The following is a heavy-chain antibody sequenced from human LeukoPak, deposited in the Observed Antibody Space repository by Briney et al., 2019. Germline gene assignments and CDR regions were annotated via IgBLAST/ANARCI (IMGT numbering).Heavy chain of an antibody. D-gene: IGHD5-12*01. Sequence: PGRTLRLSRAASGFTFSIYWMSWVTQAPSKGLEGVTNIKQDGSEKFYVDSVKGRFTISRDNAKNSLYLQMNSLRAEDTAVYYCARRDGTGYVGSWGQGTLVTVSS. CDR1: GFTFSIYW. V-gene: IGHV3-7*01. CDR2: IKQDGSEK. CDR3: ARRDGTGYVGS. J-gene: IGHJ5*02.